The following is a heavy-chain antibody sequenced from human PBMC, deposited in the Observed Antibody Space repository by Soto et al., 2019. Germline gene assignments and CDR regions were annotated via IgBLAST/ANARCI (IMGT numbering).Heavy chain of an antibody. D-gene: IGHD6-13*01. V-gene: IGHV3-23*01. Sequence: GGSLRLSCAASGFSFSDYAMSWVRQAPGKGLEWVSVISESGGSTHYADSVRGRFTVSRDNSKNSLSLRMNSLRDEDTAVYFCAKRSPYSSGWYSPIFDYWGQGALVTAPQ. CDR3: AKRSPYSSGWYSPIFDY. J-gene: IGHJ4*02. CDR1: GFSFSDYA. CDR2: ISESGGST.